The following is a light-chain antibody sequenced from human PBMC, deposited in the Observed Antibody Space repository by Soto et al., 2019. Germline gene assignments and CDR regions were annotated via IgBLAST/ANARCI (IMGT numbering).Light chain of an antibody. Sequence: DIVMTQSPAILSVSLGERATLSCLASQGISDNLAWYQQRSGQAPRLLIYGASTRATGVPARFSGSGSGTEFTLTISSLQSDDFAIYYCQQYKSWPPLTFGGGTKVE. J-gene: IGKJ4*01. V-gene: IGKV3-15*01. CDR2: GAS. CDR1: QGISDN. CDR3: QQYKSWPPLT.